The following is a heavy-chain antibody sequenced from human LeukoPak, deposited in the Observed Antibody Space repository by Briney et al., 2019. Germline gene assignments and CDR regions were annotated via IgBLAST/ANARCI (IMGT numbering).Heavy chain of an antibody. CDR2: INPNTGGT. Sequence: ASVKVSCKASGYTFTGYYMYWVRQAPGRGLEWMGWINPNTGGTNFAQKFQGRVTMTRDTSISTAYMELSRLRSDDTAVYYCARDEGEVVDFWGQGTLVTVSS. J-gene: IGHJ4*02. CDR3: ARDEGEVVDF. CDR1: GYTFTGYY. D-gene: IGHD3-10*01. V-gene: IGHV1-2*02.